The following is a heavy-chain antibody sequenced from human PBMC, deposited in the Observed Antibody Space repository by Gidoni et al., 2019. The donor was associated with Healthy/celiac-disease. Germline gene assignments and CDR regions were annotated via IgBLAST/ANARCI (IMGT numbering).Heavy chain of an antibody. CDR1: GGSFSGYY. CDR3: AKSGVILLWFGKLSRTYWFDP. D-gene: IGHD3-10*01. V-gene: IGHV4-34*01. J-gene: IGHJ5*02. CDR2: ISHSGST. Sequence: QVQLQQRGAGLWKPSETLSLTCAVYGGSFSGYYWSGIRQPPGKGLGWIGEISHSGSTNYSPSLKTRVTKSVEASKRRCSLKLSSVTAAATAVYYCAKSGVILLWFGKLSRTYWFDPWGQRTLVPVSS.